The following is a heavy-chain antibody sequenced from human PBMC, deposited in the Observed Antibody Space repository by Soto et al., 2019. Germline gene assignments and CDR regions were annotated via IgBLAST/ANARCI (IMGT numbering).Heavy chain of an antibody. J-gene: IGHJ5*02. Sequence: QVQLVQSGAEVKKPGSSVKVSCKASGGTFSSYTISWVRQAPGQGLEWMGRIIPILGIANYAQKFQGRVTITADKSTSTAYMELSSLRSEDTAVYYCARAAAGDDSSSDPWGQGTLVTVSS. CDR2: IIPILGIA. V-gene: IGHV1-69*02. CDR1: GGTFSSYT. CDR3: ARAAAGDDSSSDP. D-gene: IGHD6-13*01.